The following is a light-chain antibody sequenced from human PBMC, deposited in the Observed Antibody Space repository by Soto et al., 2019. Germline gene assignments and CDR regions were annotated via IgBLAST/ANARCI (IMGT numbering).Light chain of an antibody. CDR1: SSNIGSNT. CDR2: NNN. V-gene: IGLV1-44*01. J-gene: IGLJ1*01. CDR3: AAWDDSLNGYV. Sequence: QSVLTQAPSVSGTPGQRVTVSCSGGSSNIGSNTVNWYQQLPGTAPKLLIYNNNQRPSGVPDRFSASKSGTSASLAISGLQSDDEADYYCAAWDDSLNGYVFGTGTKVTVL.